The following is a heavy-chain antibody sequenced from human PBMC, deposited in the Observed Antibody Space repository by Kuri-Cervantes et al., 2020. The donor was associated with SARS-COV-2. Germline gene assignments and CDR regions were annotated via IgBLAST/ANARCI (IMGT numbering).Heavy chain of an antibody. CDR3: ARGASYGDFDY. D-gene: IGHD4-17*01. J-gene: IGHJ4*02. CDR2: IYYSGST. Sequence: SETLSLTCSVSGGSISSYYWSWIRQPPGKGLEWIGYIYYSGSTNYNPSLKSRVTISVDTSKNQFSLKLSSVTAADTAVYYCARGASYGDFDYWGQGTLVTVSS. V-gene: IGHV4-59*01. CDR1: GGSISSYY.